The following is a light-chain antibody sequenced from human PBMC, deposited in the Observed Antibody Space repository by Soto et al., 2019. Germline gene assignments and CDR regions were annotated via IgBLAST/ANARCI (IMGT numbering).Light chain of an antibody. Sequence: QSVLTQPPSASGFPGQSVTISCTGTSSDVGYYDYVSWYQQHPGKAPKLVIYEVTKRPSGVPDRVSASKSGNTASLTVSGLRAEDEADYYCSSYAGSNNFVFVSGTKVTV. CDR2: EVT. V-gene: IGLV2-8*01. CDR3: SSYAGSNNFV. J-gene: IGLJ1*01. CDR1: SSDVGYYDY.